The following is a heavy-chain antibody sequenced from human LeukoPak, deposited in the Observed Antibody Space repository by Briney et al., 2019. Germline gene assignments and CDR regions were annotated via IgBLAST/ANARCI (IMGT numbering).Heavy chain of an antibody. Sequence: PGGSLRLSCAASGFTFTNAWMSWVRQAPGKGLEWVGLIKRKTDSGTTDYAAPVKGRFTISRDDSKNTLYLQMNSLKTEDTAVHYCSTSNFGFPFDYWGQGTLVTVSS. CDR2: IKRKTDSGTT. D-gene: IGHD3-3*01. CDR3: STSNFGFPFDY. CDR1: GFTFTNAW. V-gene: IGHV3-15*01. J-gene: IGHJ4*02.